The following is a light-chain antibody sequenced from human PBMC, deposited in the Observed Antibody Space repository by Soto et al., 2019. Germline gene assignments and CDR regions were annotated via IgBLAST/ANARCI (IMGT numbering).Light chain of an antibody. J-gene: IGKJ3*01. Sequence: DNQMTQSPSSLSASVGDRVTITCRASQSISSYLNWYQQKPGKAPKLLIYAASSLQSGVPSRFSGSGSGTDFTLTISSLQPEDFATYYCQQSYSTLTFGPGTKVDIK. CDR3: QQSYSTLT. CDR1: QSISSY. CDR2: AAS. V-gene: IGKV1-39*01.